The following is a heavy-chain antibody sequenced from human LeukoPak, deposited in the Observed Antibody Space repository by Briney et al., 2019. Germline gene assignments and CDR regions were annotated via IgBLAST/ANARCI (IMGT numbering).Heavy chain of an antibody. D-gene: IGHD6-6*01. CDR2: ISAYKGDT. CDR1: VYTFSIYG. Sequence: ASVTVSCEASVYTFSIYGISWVRQAPGQGREGMGWISAYKGDTNYAQNFQGRVTMTTDTSTSTAYMELRSLRSDDTAVYYCARDVITVFSTSPWRGFDYWGQGTLVIVSS. J-gene: IGHJ4*02. V-gene: IGHV1-18*01. CDR3: ARDVITVFSTSPWRGFDY.